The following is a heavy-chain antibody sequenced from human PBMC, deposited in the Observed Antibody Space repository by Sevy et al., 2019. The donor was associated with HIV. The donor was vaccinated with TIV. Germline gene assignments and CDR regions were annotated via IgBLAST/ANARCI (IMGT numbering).Heavy chain of an antibody. CDR2: LGGSGGST. J-gene: IGHJ3*01. CDR3: AKDITIIVGDAFDV. D-gene: IGHD3-22*01. V-gene: IGHV3-23*01. Sequence: GGSLRLSCAASGFTFSSYAMSWVRQAPGKGLEWVSALGGSGGSTFYADSVKGRFTISRDNSKNTLYLQMNSLRAEDTAVYYCAKDITIIVGDAFDVWGLGTMVTVSS. CDR1: GFTFSSYA.